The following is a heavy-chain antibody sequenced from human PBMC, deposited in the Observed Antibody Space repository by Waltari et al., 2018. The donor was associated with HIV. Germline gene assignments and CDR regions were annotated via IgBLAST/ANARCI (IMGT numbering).Heavy chain of an antibody. Sequence: EEKLVQSGAEVKEPGESLKISCKSLGKNLAGVWVGWVRQMPVKGLEWMGVIYPVDSDAVYSPSFQGRVIMSTDSSISTVYLQWSSLRASDTAMYYCARRKGDYRTAFDTWGQGTMVTASS. J-gene: IGHJ3*02. D-gene: IGHD4-17*01. CDR3: ARRKGDYRTAFDT. V-gene: IGHV5-51*01. CDR1: GKNLAGVW. CDR2: IYPVDSDA.